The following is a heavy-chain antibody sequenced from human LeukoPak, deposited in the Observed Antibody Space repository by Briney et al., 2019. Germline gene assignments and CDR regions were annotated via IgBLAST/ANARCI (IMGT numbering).Heavy chain of an antibody. Sequence: ASVKVTCKASGYTFTGYYMHWVQHAPGQGLEWMGWINPNSGGTNYAQKFQGMVTMTRDTSISTAYMELSRLRSDDTAVYYCARADDYYGSGAPSSGDYFDYWGQGTLVTVSS. V-gene: IGHV1-2*02. D-gene: IGHD3-10*01. CDR1: GYTFTGYY. CDR2: INPNSGGT. J-gene: IGHJ4*02. CDR3: ARADDYYGSGAPSSGDYFDY.